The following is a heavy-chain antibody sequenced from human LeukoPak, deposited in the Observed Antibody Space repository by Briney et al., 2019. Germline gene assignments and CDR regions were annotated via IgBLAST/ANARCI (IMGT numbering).Heavy chain of an antibody. D-gene: IGHD3-22*01. Sequence: SETLSLTCTVSGGSILDSTYYWAWIRQPPGKGLEWIATIFYTGNTHYNPSLKSRVTMSVDTVKNQFSLNLNSVTVADTAVYYCARQSSGYYYGWFDPWGQGTLVTVSS. V-gene: IGHV4-39*01. CDR3: ARQSSGYYYGWFDP. J-gene: IGHJ5*02. CDR1: GGSILDSTYY. CDR2: IFYTGNT.